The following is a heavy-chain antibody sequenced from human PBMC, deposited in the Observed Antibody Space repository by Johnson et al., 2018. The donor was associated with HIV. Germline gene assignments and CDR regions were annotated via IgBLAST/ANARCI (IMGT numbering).Heavy chain of an antibody. CDR1: GFTFSSYA. J-gene: IGHJ3*02. CDR3: ARDHSRDEAFDI. Sequence: VQLVESGGGVVQPGRSLRLSCAASGFTFSSYAMHWVRQATGKGLEWVSAIGTAGDTYYPGSVKGRFTISRDNSKNTLYLQMNSLRAEDTAVYYCARDHSRDEAFDIWGQGTMVTVSS. CDR2: IGTAGDT. V-gene: IGHV3-13*01. D-gene: IGHD5-24*01.